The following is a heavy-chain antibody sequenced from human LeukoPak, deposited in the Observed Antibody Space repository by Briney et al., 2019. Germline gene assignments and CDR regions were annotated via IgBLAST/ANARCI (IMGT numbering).Heavy chain of an antibody. CDR2: IRYDGSNK. Sequence: GESLRLSCAASGFTFSSYGMHWVRQAPGKGLEWVAVIRYDGSNKYYADSVKGRFTISRDNSKNTLYLQMNSLRAEDTAVYYCAREGHYSSGWHDGFDIWGQGTMVTVSS. CDR3: AREGHYSSGWHDGFDI. J-gene: IGHJ3*02. V-gene: IGHV3-33*01. CDR1: GFTFSSYG. D-gene: IGHD6-19*01.